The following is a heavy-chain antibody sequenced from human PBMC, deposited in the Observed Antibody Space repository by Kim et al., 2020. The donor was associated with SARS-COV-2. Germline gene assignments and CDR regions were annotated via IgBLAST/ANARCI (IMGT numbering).Heavy chain of an antibody. D-gene: IGHD3-10*01. CDR2: ISWNSGNI. V-gene: IGHV3-9*01. CDR3: AKGVNYYGSGSYPDAFD. CDR1: GFTFDDYA. Sequence: GGSLRLSCAASGFTFDDYAMHWVRQAPGKGLEWVSGISWNSGNIGYADSVKGRFTISRDNAKNSLYLQMNSLRAEDTALFYCAKGVNYYGSGSYPDAFD. J-gene: IGHJ3*02.